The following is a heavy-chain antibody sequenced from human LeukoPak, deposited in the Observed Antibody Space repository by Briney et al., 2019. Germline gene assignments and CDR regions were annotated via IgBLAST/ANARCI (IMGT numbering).Heavy chain of an antibody. Sequence: GGSPRLSCAASGFTFSSYAMHWVRQAPGKGLEWVAVISYDGSNKYYADSVKGRFTISRDNSKNTLYLQMNSLRAEDTAVYYCAREVSTGSSWYRDAFDIWGQGTMVTVSS. V-gene: IGHV3-30*04. CDR2: ISYDGSNK. CDR1: GFTFSSYA. D-gene: IGHD6-13*01. CDR3: AREVSTGSSWYRDAFDI. J-gene: IGHJ3*02.